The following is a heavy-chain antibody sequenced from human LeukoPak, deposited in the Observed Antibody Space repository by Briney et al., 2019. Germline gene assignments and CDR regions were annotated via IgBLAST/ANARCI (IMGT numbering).Heavy chain of an antibody. Sequence: ASVKVSCKASGYTFTGYYMHWVRQAPGQGLEWMGWINPNSGGTNHAEKFQGRVTMTRDTSISTAYMELSRLKSDDTAVYYCSSGPEGEFDYWGQGTLVTVSS. V-gene: IGHV1-2*02. CDR2: INPNSGGT. J-gene: IGHJ4*02. CDR1: GYTFTGYY. D-gene: IGHD1-26*01. CDR3: SSGPEGEFDY.